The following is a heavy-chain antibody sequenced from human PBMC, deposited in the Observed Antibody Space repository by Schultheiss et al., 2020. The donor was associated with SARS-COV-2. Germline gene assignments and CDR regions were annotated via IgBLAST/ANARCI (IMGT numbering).Heavy chain of an antibody. CDR3: ARGGEEDAFDI. CDR1: EFTFSSYW. D-gene: IGHD3-10*01. CDR2: INIEGSST. J-gene: IGHJ3*02. V-gene: IGHV3-74*01. Sequence: GGSLRLSCAASEFTFSSYWMHWVRQAPGKGLVWVSRINIEGSSTSYVDSVKGRFTISRDNSKNTLYLQMNSLRAEDTAVYYCARGGEEDAFDIWGQGTMVTVSS.